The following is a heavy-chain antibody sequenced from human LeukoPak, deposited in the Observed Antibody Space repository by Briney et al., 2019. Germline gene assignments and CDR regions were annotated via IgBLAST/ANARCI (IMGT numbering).Heavy chain of an antibody. CDR2: IYYSGST. V-gene: IGHV4-30-4*08. J-gene: IGHJ4*02. CDR1: GGSISSGDYY. CDR3: ARGGVEMSFFDY. D-gene: IGHD5-24*01. Sequence: SQTLSLTCTVSGGSISSGDYYWSWIRQPPGKGLEWIGYIYYSGSTYCNPSLKSRVTISVDTSKNQFSLKLSSVTAADTAVYYCARGGVEMSFFDYWGQGTLVTVSS.